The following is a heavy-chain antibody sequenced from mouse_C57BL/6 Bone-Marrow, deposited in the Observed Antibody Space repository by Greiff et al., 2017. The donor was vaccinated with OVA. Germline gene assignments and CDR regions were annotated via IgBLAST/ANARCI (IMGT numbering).Heavy chain of an antibody. CDR1: GYTFTSYW. CDR2: IHPNSGST. CDR3: AIWLLPYFDY. Sequence: QVQLQQPGAELVKPGASVKLSCKASGYTFTSYWMHWVKQRPGQGLEWIGMIHPNSGSTNYNEKFKSKATLTVDKSYSTAYMQLSSLTSDDSAVYYCAIWLLPYFDYWGQGTTLTVSS. J-gene: IGHJ2*01. V-gene: IGHV1-64*01. D-gene: IGHD2-3*01.